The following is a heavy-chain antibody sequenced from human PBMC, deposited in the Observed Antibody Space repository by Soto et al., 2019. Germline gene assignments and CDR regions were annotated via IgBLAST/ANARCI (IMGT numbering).Heavy chain of an antibody. CDR2: IYWNDDK. CDR1: GFSLSTSGVG. V-gene: IGHV2-5*01. D-gene: IGHD3-10*01. Sequence: QITLKESGPTLLKPTQTLTLTCTFSGFSLSTSGVGVGWIRQPPGQALEWLTLIYWNDDKRYSPSLRSRLTITKDTSKNRVVLRMTDMDPLDTATYYCASLTALHGPGSYRFEYWSQGTLVTVSS. J-gene: IGHJ4*02. CDR3: ASLTALHGPGSYRFEY.